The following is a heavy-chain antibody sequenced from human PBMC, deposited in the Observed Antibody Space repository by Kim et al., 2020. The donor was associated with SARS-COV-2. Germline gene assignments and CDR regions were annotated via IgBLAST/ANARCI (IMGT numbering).Heavy chain of an antibody. CDR1: GFTFNNYW. Sequence: GGSLRLSCAASGFTFNNYWMHWVRQAPGKGLVWVSRIKSDGSSTSYADSVKGRFTISRDNAKNTLYLQMSSLRAEDTAVYYCARAGIAARPPGDWGQGTLVTVSS. CDR2: IKSDGSST. V-gene: IGHV3-74*01. J-gene: IGHJ4*02. CDR3: ARAGIAARPPGD. D-gene: IGHD6-6*01.